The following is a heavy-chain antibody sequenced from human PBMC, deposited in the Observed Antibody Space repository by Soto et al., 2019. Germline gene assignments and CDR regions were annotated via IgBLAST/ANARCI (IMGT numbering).Heavy chain of an antibody. CDR1: GGTFSSYT. CDR2: IIPILGIA. D-gene: IGHD2-8*01. Sequence: QVQLVQSGAEVKKPGSSVKVSCKASGGTFSSYTISWVRQAPGQGLEWMGRIIPILGIANYAQKFQGRVTITADKSTSTAYMELSSLRSEDTAVYYCARERGTNGVCSPYYFDYWGQGTLVTVSS. CDR3: ARERGTNGVCSPYYFDY. J-gene: IGHJ4*02. V-gene: IGHV1-69*08.